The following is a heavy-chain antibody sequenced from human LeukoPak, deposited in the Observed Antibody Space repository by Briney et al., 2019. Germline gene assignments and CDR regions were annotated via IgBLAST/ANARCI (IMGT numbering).Heavy chain of an antibody. D-gene: IGHD3-10*01. CDR3: ANSLLWFGELSEDY. J-gene: IGHJ4*02. Sequence: GGSLRLSCAASGFTFSSYAMSWVRQAPGKGLEWVSAISGSGGSTYYADSVKGRFTISRDNSKNTLYLQMNSLRAEDTAVYYCANSLLWFGELSEDYWGQGTLVTVSS. CDR1: GFTFSSYA. CDR2: ISGSGGST. V-gene: IGHV3-23*01.